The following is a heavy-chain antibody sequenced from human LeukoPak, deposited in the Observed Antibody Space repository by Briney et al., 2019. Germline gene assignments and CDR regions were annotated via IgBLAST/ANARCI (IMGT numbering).Heavy chain of an antibody. CDR1: GFTFRRFW. CDR2: IKQNGAEE. D-gene: IGHD4-17*01. Sequence: PGGSLRLSCAASGFTFRRFWMSWVRQAPGKRLECVANIKQNGAEEYYMDSVKGRFAISRDNAKNSVYLQMNSLRVEDTAIYYCARFTAVSSPGAFDIWGQGTMVTVSS. V-gene: IGHV3-7*03. CDR3: ARFTAVSSPGAFDI. J-gene: IGHJ3*02.